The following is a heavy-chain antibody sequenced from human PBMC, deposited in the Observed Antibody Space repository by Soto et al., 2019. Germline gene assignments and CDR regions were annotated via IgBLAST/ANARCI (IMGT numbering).Heavy chain of an antibody. CDR2: INAGNGNT. CDR1: GYTFTSYG. Sequence: QIQLMQSGAEVKKPGASVKVSCKASGYTFTSYGIHWVRQAPGQRLEWTGWINAGNGNTKYSEKFQGRVTITRDTSASTAYMELSSLRSEDTAVYYCARDANDSSAYSPHYYYGMDVWGQGTTVTVSS. D-gene: IGHD3-22*01. J-gene: IGHJ6*02. CDR3: ARDANDSSAYSPHYYYGMDV. V-gene: IGHV1-3*01.